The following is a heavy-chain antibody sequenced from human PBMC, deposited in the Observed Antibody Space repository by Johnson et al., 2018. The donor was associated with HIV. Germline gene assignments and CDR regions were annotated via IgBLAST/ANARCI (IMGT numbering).Heavy chain of an antibody. CDR2: MYSGGST. D-gene: IGHD3-10*01. CDR3: ARGHMVRGVTHAFDI. Sequence: VQLVESGGGLVKPGGSLRLSCVTSDLICSDYYMSWVRQAPGKGLEWVSVMYSGGSTYYADSVKGRFTISRDNSKNTLYLQMNSLRAEDTAVYYCARGHMVRGVTHAFDIWGQGTMVTVSS. V-gene: IGHV3-66*01. CDR1: DLICSDYY. J-gene: IGHJ3*02.